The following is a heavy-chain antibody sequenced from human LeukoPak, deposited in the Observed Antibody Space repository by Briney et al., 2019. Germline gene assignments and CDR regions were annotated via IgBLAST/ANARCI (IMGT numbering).Heavy chain of an antibody. V-gene: IGHV3-48*03. J-gene: IGHJ4*02. CDR3: ARDYASDY. Sequence: GGSLRLSYAASGFTFSRYEMNWVRQAPGKGLEWVSYISRSGDTIYFADSVKGRFTISRDNAKNSLYLQMSSLRAEDTAVYYCARDYASDYWGQGTLVTVSS. CDR1: GFTFSRYE. CDR2: ISRSGDTI. D-gene: IGHD3-10*01.